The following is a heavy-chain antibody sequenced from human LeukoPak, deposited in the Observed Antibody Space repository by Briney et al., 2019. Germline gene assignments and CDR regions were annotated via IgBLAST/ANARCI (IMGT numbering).Heavy chain of an antibody. Sequence: GGSLRLSCAASGFTFSSYAMSWVRQAPGKGLEWVSAISGSGGSTYYADSVKGRFTISRDNSKNTLYLQMNSLRAEDTAVYYCAKDGYYYGSGSYRGLYNWFDPWGQGTLVTVSS. CDR1: GFTFSSYA. CDR2: ISGSGGST. D-gene: IGHD3-10*01. V-gene: IGHV3-23*01. CDR3: AKDGYYYGSGSYRGLYNWFDP. J-gene: IGHJ5*02.